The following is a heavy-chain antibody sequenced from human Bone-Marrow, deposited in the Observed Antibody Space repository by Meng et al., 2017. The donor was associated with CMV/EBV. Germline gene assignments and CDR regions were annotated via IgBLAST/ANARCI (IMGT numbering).Heavy chain of an antibody. CDR3: AVGSSTVAPGSYSGSVDFDY. Sequence: NNWWSWVRQPPGKGLEWIGEIFHSGSTNYNPSLKSRVIISVDRSKNHFSLKLNSVTAADTAVYYCAVGSSTVAPGSYSGSVDFDYWGQGTLVTVSS. V-gene: IGHV4-4*02. CDR1: NNW. J-gene: IGHJ4*02. CDR2: IFHSGST. D-gene: IGHD1-26*01.